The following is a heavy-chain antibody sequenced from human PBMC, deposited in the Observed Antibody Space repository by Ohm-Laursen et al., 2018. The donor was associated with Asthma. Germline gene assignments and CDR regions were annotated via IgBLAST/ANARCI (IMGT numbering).Heavy chain of an antibody. CDR2: ISYDGSNK. D-gene: IGHD3-3*01. J-gene: IGHJ6*02. CDR1: GFTFSSYA. Sequence: SLRLSCTASGFTFSSYAMHWVRQAPGKGLEWVAVISYDGSNKYYADSVKGRFTISRDNSKNTLYLQMNSLRAEDTAVYYCARAHSDDFWSSYYYYGMDVWGQGTTVTVSS. CDR3: ARAHSDDFWSSYYYYGMDV. V-gene: IGHV3-30-3*01.